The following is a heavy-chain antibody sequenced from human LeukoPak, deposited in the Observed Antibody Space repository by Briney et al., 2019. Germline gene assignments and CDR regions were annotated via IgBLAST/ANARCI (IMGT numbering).Heavy chain of an antibody. CDR2: INPNSGGT. CDR1: GYTFTGYY. Sequence: ASVTVSCTASGYTFTGYYMHWVRQAPGQGLEWMGWINPNSGGTNYAQKFRGRVTMTRDTSISTAYMELSRLRSDDTAVYYCAREMATIVNQFDYWGQGTLVTVSS. D-gene: IGHD5-24*01. J-gene: IGHJ4*02. CDR3: AREMATIVNQFDY. V-gene: IGHV1-2*02.